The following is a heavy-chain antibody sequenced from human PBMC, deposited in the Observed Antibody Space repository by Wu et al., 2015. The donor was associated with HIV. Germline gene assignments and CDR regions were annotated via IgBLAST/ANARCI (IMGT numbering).Heavy chain of an antibody. J-gene: IGHJ3*02. CDR1: GYTFSNFW. V-gene: IGHV1-2*02. CDR3: ARVLHQYYDYDAFDI. D-gene: IGHD1-26*01. Sequence: QVKLVQSRSEMKKPGDSLKVSCKASGYTFSNFWIHWMRLVPGQGLEWMGLIDPNTAATAYAQTFQYRVTLSRDKSTTTVYMEMKSLTSEDTGVYFCARVLHQYYDYDAFDIWAKGQGSSSL. CDR2: IDPNTAAT.